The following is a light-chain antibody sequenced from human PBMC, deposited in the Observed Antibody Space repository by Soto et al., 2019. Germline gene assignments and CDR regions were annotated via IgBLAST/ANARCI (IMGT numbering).Light chain of an antibody. CDR2: MAS. CDR3: QQYNSYSQT. Sequence: STLSASVGDRVTITCRASQSISSWLAWYQQKPGKAPKLLIYMASSLESGVPSRFSGSGSGTEFTLTISSLQPDDFATYYCQQYNSYSQTFGQGTKVDIK. CDR1: QSISSW. V-gene: IGKV1-5*03. J-gene: IGKJ1*01.